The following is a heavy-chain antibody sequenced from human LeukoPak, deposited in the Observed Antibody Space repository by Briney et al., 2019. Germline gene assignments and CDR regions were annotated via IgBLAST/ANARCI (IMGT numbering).Heavy chain of an antibody. Sequence: SXKVSCKASGGTFSSYDISWVRQAPGQGLEWMGGIIPIFGRANYAQKFQGRVTITAHASPSPAYIELSSLRSEDTAVYYCARDLTPYCSSTSCDIWVFDYWGQGTLVTVSS. D-gene: IGHD2-2*02. V-gene: IGHV1-69*13. CDR2: IIPIFGRA. CDR3: ARDLTPYCSSTSCDIWVFDY. J-gene: IGHJ4*02. CDR1: GGTFSSYD.